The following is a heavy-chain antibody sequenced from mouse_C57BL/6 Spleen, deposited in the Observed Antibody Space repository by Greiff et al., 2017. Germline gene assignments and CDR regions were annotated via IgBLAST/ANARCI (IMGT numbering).Heavy chain of an antibody. J-gene: IGHJ2*01. CDR3: ARRGGNYVSYCFDY. CDR2: ISSGSSTI. CDR1: GFTFSDYG. Sequence: DVKLQESGGGLVKPGGSLKLSCAASGFTFSDYGMHWVRQAPEKGLEWVAYISSGSSTIYYADTVKGRFTISRDNAKNTLCLQMTSLRCRNTAMYYCARRGGNYVSYCFDYWGQGTTLTVSS. V-gene: IGHV5-17*01. D-gene: IGHD2-1*01.